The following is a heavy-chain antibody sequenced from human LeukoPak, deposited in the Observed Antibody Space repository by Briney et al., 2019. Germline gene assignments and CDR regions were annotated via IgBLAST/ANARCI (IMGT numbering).Heavy chain of an antibody. D-gene: IGHD3-9*01. Sequence: SETLSLTCAVYGGSFSGYYWSWIRQPPGKGLEWNGEINHSGSTNYNPSLKSRVTISVDTSKNQFSLKLSSVTAADTAVYYCARGRLRYFDWLLSPDFDYWGQGTLVTVSS. CDR2: INHSGST. CDR3: ARGRLRYFDWLLSPDFDY. J-gene: IGHJ4*02. V-gene: IGHV4-34*01. CDR1: GGSFSGYY.